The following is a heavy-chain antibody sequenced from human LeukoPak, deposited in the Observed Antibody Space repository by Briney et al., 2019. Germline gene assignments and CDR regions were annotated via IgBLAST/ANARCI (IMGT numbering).Heavy chain of an antibody. CDR2: ISGTGAST. V-gene: IGHV3-23*01. CDR3: AKLPSVAMVRGVITFDY. CDR1: GFTFSTYA. J-gene: IGHJ4*02. D-gene: IGHD3-10*01. Sequence: GGSLRLSCAASGFTFSTYAMTWVRQAPGKGLEWVSGISGTGASTYYAVSVKGRFTISRDNSKNTLYLQMNSLRAEDTAVYYCAKLPSVAMVRGVITFDYWGQGSLVTVSS.